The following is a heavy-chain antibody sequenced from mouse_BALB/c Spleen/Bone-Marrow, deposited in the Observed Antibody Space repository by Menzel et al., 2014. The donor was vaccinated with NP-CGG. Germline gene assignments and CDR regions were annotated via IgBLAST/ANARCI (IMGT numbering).Heavy chain of an antibody. Sequence: EVQLQQSGGGLVQPGGSLKLSCAASGFDFSRYWMSWVRQAPGKGLEWIGEINPDSSTINYTPSLKDKFIISRDNAKNTLYLQMSKVRSEDTALYYCARQGYYGRSDYWGQGTTLTVSS. J-gene: IGHJ2*01. D-gene: IGHD1-1*01. CDR1: GFDFSRYW. V-gene: IGHV4-1*02. CDR2: INPDSSTI. CDR3: ARQGYYGRSDY.